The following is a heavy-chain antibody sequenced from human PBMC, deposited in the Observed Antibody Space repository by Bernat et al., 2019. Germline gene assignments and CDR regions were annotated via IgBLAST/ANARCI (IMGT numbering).Heavy chain of an antibody. J-gene: IGHJ4*02. D-gene: IGHD3-22*01. Sequence: QVQLQESGPGLVKPSQTLSLTCTVSGGSISSGGYYWSWIRQHPGKGLEWIGYIYYSGSTYYNPSLKSRVTKSVDTSKNQFSLKLSSVTAADTAVYYCARLAETDSSGYYYGGNFDYWGQGTLVTVSS. V-gene: IGHV4-31*03. CDR1: GGSISSGGYY. CDR2: IYYSGST. CDR3: ARLAETDSSGYYYGGNFDY.